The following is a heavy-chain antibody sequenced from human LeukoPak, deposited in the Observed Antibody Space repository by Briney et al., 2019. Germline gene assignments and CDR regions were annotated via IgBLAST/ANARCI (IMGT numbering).Heavy chain of an antibody. CDR1: GFTFSSYS. CDR3: ARDILTGYPVDAFDI. D-gene: IGHD3-9*01. V-gene: IGHV3-21*01. J-gene: IGHJ3*02. Sequence: GGSLRFSCAASGFTFSSYSMNWVRQAPGKGLEWVSSISSSSSYIYYADSVKGRFTISRDNAKNSLYLQMNSLRAEDTAVYYCARDILTGYPVDAFDIWGQGTMVTVSS. CDR2: ISSSSSYI.